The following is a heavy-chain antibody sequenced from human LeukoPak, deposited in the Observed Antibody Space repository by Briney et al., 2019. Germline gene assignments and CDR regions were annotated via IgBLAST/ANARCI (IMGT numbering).Heavy chain of an antibody. D-gene: IGHD3-10*01. Sequence: GGSLRLSCAASGFAFSSYTMNWVRQAPGKRLEWVSSISGSTNYIYFADSVKGRFTISRDNAKNSLYLQMNSLRAEDTAVYYCARTYYYGSGSNDYWGQGTLVTVSS. J-gene: IGHJ4*02. CDR2: ISGSTNYI. CDR3: ARTYYYGSGSNDY. V-gene: IGHV3-21*01. CDR1: GFAFSSYT.